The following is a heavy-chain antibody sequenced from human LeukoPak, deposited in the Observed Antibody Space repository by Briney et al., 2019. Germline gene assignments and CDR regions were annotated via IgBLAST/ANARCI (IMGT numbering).Heavy chain of an antibody. D-gene: IGHD3-22*01. CDR2: VYDSGNT. CDR3: ARTMTHWGYEPFDI. J-gene: IGHJ3*02. Sequence: SETLSLTCTVSGGSISSYYWSWIRQPPGKGLEWIGYVYDSGNTKYSPSLKSRVTISVDTSKSQFSLKLSSVTAADTALYYCARTMTHWGYEPFDIWGQGTMVTVSS. CDR1: GGSISSYY. V-gene: IGHV4-59*01.